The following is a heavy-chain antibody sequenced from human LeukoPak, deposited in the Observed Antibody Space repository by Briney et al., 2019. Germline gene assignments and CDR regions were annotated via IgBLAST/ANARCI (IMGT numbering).Heavy chain of an antibody. Sequence: PSETLSLTCTVSGYSIRSGYYWGWFRQPPGKGLEWIGSIYHSGSTYYNPSLKSRVTISVDTSKNQFSLKLSSVTAADTAVYYCARDHGSGWTFDYWGQGTLVTVSS. CDR2: IYHSGST. V-gene: IGHV4-38-2*02. D-gene: IGHD6-19*01. CDR1: GYSIRSGYY. CDR3: ARDHGSGWTFDY. J-gene: IGHJ4*02.